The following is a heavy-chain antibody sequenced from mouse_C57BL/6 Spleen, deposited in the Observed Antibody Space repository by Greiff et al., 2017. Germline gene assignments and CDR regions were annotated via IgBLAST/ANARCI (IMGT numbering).Heavy chain of an antibody. V-gene: IGHV6-6*01. CDR2: IRNKANNHAT. CDR3: TRDYGYYFDY. Sequence: EVNLVESGGGLVQPGGSMTLSCAASGFTFSDAWMDWVRQSPEKGLEWVAEIRNKANNHATYYAESVKWMFTISIDDSKSSVYLQMNSLRAEDTGIYYCTRDYGYYFDYWGQGTTLTVSS. D-gene: IGHD1-1*01. CDR1: GFTFSDAW. J-gene: IGHJ2*01.